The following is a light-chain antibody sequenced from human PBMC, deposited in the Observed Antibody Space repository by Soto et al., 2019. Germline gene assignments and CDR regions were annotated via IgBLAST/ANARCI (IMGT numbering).Light chain of an antibody. CDR1: QGISTY. J-gene: IGKJ4*01. CDR2: AAS. CDR3: LQDYSFPRT. V-gene: IGKV1-6*01. Sequence: AIQLTQTPSSLSASVGDRVTITCRASQGISTYLNWYQQKPGKAPKLLIYAASSLQSGVPSRFSGSGSGTDFTLTISSLQPEDFATYYCLQDYSFPRTFGGGTKVDIK.